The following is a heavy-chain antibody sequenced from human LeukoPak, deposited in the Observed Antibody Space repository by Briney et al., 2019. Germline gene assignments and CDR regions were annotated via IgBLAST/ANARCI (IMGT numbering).Heavy chain of an antibody. J-gene: IGHJ4*02. V-gene: IGHV3-23*01. CDR3: AKEQRIRHCSEGVCMEGYYFDC. CDR1: GFNFNMFA. Sequence: PGGSLRLSCTGSGFNFNMFAMDWVRQAPGQGLEWVSGLSRGGATTNYADSVKGRFTISRDKSKNMVILQMNSLRPEDTAVYYCAKEQRIRHCSEGVCMEGYYFDCWGQGTLVTVSS. D-gene: IGHD2-8*01. CDR2: LSRGGATT.